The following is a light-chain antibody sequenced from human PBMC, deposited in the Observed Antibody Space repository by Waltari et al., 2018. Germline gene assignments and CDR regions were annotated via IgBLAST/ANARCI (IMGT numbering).Light chain of an antibody. CDR2: PAS. V-gene: IGKV1-39*01. CDR1: QTISRF. J-gene: IGKJ1*01. Sequence: DIQMTQSPSSLSASVGDRVTIPCRTSQTISRFLNWFQPTPGKSPNLLIYPASSLESVVPPRFRGSVSGTDFTLTISSLQPEDFGTYYCQQSYSVLWTFGQGTKVDIK. CDR3: QQSYSVLWT.